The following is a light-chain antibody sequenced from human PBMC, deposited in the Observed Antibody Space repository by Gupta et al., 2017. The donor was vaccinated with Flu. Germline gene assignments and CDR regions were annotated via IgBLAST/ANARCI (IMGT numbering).Light chain of an antibody. CDR3: QQYDSTPPCT. CDR1: QSVLYSSSNKNY. Sequence: DIVRTQSPDSLAGFLGGRATINCKPSQSVLYSSSNKNYLAWYQQKPGQPPKLLIFWASTRESGVPARFSGSGSGAAYSPPISSRQAADVVVDYCQQYDSTPPCTFGQGTKVEIK. V-gene: IGKV4-1*01. J-gene: IGKJ1*01. CDR2: WAS.